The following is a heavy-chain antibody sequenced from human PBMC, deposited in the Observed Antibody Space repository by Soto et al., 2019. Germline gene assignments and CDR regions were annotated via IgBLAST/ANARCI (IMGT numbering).Heavy chain of an antibody. Sequence: TSETLSLTCVISGYSIISGYYWGWVRQSPGKGLEWIGSIYHDGKTYYRPSLRSRLTISVDTSKNHFSMRLASVTAADTAVYYCATDKRVTMVGGWFDPWGQGILVTVSS. CDR1: GYSIISGYY. CDR2: IYHDGKT. V-gene: IGHV4-38-2*02. CDR3: ATDKRVTMVGGWFDP. D-gene: IGHD3-10*01. J-gene: IGHJ5*02.